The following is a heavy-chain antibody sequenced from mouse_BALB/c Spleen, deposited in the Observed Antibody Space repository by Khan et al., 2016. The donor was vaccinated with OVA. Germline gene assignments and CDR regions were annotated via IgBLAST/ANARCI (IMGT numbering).Heavy chain of an antibody. CDR1: GYSITSDYA. CDR3: ARSLDDSYGYAWDY. V-gene: IGHV3-2*02. CDR2: ISSTGST. Sequence: EVQLQQSGPGLVKPSQSLSLTCTVTGYSITSDYAWNWIRQFPGNILEWVGYISSTGSTSYNPSLPSRISITRDTSTNQSFLQLSSVTSEDTATSYCARSLDDSYGYAWDYWGRGTTVTVSS. D-gene: IGHD1-1*01. J-gene: IGHJ4*01.